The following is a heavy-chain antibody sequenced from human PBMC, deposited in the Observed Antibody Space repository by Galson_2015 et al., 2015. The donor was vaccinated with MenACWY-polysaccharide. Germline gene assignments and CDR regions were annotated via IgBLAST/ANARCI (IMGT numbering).Heavy chain of an antibody. CDR2: INGDGSAT. D-gene: IGHD2-15*01. J-gene: IGHJ5*02. CDR3: ARAGGKYCSGAGCNFNWFDP. Sequence: SLRLSCAASGFTLSTYWMHWVRHGPGKGLVWVSRINGDGSATSCADSVKGRFTISRDNTKNTLYLEMNSLRAEDTAVYYCARAGGKYCSGAGCNFNWFDPWGQGTLVTVSS. V-gene: IGHV3-74*01. CDR1: GFTLSTYW.